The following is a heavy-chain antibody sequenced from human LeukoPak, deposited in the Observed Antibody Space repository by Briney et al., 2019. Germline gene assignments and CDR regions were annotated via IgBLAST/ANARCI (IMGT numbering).Heavy chain of an antibody. CDR3: ARDGDSSGYYAAFDI. Sequence: GGSLRLSCAASGFTFSSFSMNWVRQAPGKGLEWLSYISSSSSIIYYADSVKGRFTISRDNAKNSLYLQMNSLRDEDTAVYYCARDGDSSGYYAAFDIWGQGTMVTVSS. CDR1: GFTFSSFS. CDR2: ISSSSSII. D-gene: IGHD3-22*01. V-gene: IGHV3-48*02. J-gene: IGHJ3*02.